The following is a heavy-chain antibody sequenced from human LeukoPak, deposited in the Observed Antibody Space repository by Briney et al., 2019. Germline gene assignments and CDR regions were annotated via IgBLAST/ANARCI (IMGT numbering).Heavy chain of an antibody. CDR3: ARVPYDFWSGYYTHGLYGMDV. D-gene: IGHD3-3*01. CDR2: MNPNSGNT. J-gene: IGHJ6*02. V-gene: IGHV1-8*01. CDR1: GYTFTSYD. Sequence: ASVKVSCKASGYTFTSYDINWVRQATGQGLEWMGWMNPNSGNTGYAQKFQGRVTMTRNTSISTAYMELSSLRSEDTAVYYCARVPYDFWSGYYTHGLYGMDVWGQGTTVTVSS.